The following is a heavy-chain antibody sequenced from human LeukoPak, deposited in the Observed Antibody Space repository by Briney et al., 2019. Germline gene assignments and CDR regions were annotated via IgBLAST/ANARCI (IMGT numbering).Heavy chain of an antibody. J-gene: IGHJ4*02. CDR3: ARDGEFGPFVTGTTDY. CDR2: ISGRAGAGNT. Sequence: GGSLRLSCAASGFTISSYGMNWVRQAPGKGLEWVSGISGRAGAGNTYYADSVKGRFTISRDNSKNTLYLQMNSLRAEDTALYYCARDGEFGPFVTGTTDYWGQGTLVTVSS. V-gene: IGHV3-23*01. D-gene: IGHD1-20*01. CDR1: GFTISSYG.